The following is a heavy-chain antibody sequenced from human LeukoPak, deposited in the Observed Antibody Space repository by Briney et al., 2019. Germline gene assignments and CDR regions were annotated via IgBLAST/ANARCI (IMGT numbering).Heavy chain of an antibody. Sequence: SETLSLTCTVSGGSLSSYYWNWIRQPPGKGLEWIGYIYTSGSTNYNPSVMSRVTMSVDTSKNQFSLKLSSVTAADTAVYYCARHLEGWWFDPWGQGTLVIVSS. J-gene: IGHJ5*02. CDR3: ARHLEGWWFDP. CDR2: IYTSGST. V-gene: IGHV4-4*08. CDR1: GGSLSSYY. D-gene: IGHD3-3*01.